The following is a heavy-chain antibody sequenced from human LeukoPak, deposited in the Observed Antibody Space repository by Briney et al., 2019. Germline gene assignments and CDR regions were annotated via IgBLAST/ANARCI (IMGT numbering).Heavy chain of an antibody. D-gene: IGHD6-13*01. CDR1: GFTFSSYS. CDR2: ISSSSSTI. V-gene: IGHV3-48*01. CDR3: ARGTILGSSYFFDY. Sequence: PGGSLRLSCAASGFTFSSYSMNWVRQAPGKGLEWVSYISSSSSTIYYADSVKGRFTISRDNSKNTLYLQMNSLRAEDTAMYYCARGTILGSSYFFDYWGQGTLVTVSS. J-gene: IGHJ4*02.